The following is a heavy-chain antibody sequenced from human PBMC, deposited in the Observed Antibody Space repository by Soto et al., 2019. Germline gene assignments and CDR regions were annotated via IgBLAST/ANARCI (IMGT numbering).Heavy chain of an antibody. J-gene: IGHJ4*02. D-gene: IGHD5-18*01. CDR2: IYYSGST. CDR3: AGTGYSYGYYFDY. CDR1: GGSISSGGYY. V-gene: IGHV4-31*03. Sequence: QVQLQESGPGLVKPSQTLSLTCTVSGGSISSGGYYWSWIRQHPGKGLEWIGYIYYSGSTYYNPSPKSRITISVEPSKNQFSLKLSSVTATDTAVYYCAGTGYSYGYYFDYWGQGTLVTVSS.